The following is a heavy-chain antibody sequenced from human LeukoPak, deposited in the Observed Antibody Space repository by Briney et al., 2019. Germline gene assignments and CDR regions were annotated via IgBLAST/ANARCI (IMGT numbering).Heavy chain of an antibody. V-gene: IGHV3-23*01. CDR2: ISGSGGST. CDR3: AKDRLIVPAASSFDY. J-gene: IGHJ4*02. D-gene: IGHD2-2*01. Sequence: PGGSLRLSCAASGFTFSSYGMTWVRQAPGKGLEWVSGISGSGGSTYYADSVKGRFTISRDNSKNTLYLQMNSLRVEDTAVYYCAKDRLIVPAASSFDYWGQGTLVTVSS. CDR1: GFTFSSYG.